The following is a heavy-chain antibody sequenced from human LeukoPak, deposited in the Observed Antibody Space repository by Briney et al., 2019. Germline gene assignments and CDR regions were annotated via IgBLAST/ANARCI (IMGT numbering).Heavy chain of an antibody. CDR3: ARDTGRGSGSYYNNYYYYGMDV. CDR2: IYSGGST. D-gene: IGHD3-10*01. Sequence: GGSLRLSCAASGFTVSSNYMSWVRQVPGKGLEWVSVIYSGGSTYYADSVKGRFTISRDNSKNTLYLQMNSLRAEDTAVYYCARDTGRGSGSYYNNYYYYGMDVWGKGTTVTVSS. J-gene: IGHJ6*04. CDR1: GFTVSSNY. V-gene: IGHV3-53*01.